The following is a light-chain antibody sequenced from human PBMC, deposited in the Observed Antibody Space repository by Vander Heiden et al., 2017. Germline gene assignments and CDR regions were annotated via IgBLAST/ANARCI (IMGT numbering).Light chain of an antibody. CDR2: GNY. J-gene: IGLJ1*01. CDR3: QSYDGSLNAYV. V-gene: IGLV1-40*01. Sequence: QSVLTQPPSVSGAPGQRVTISCTGSSSSIGKGYDVHWYQQVPGTAPKLLSYGNYNRPSGVPDRFSASKSGTSASLAISGLQAEDDADYYCQSYDGSLNAYVFGSGTKVNGL. CDR1: SSSIGKGYD.